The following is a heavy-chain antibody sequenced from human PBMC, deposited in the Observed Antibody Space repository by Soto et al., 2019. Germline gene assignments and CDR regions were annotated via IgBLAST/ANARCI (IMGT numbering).Heavy chain of an antibody. CDR2: IYYSGST. V-gene: IGHV4-39*01. J-gene: IGHJ5*02. CDR1: GGPISIIGYY. CDR3: APSNGFAP. Sequence: PSETLSLTCTVSGGPISIIGYYWCWIRQPPGEGLEWIGTIYYSGSTYYNPSLKTRVTISVDTSKNQSSLKLSSVTAADRAVYYWAPSNGFAPGGKGPRVTVS.